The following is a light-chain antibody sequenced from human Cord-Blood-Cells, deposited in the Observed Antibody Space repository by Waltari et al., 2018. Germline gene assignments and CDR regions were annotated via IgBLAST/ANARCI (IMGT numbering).Light chain of an antibody. CDR2: DAS. V-gene: IGKV3-11*01. Sequence: EIVLKPSPATLSLSPGARATISCRASQSVSSYLAWYQQKPGQAPRLLIYDASNRATGIPARFSGSGCGTDFTLTISSLEPEDFAVYYCQQRSNWQTFGQGTKVEIK. CDR1: QSVSSY. J-gene: IGKJ1*01. CDR3: QQRSNWQT.